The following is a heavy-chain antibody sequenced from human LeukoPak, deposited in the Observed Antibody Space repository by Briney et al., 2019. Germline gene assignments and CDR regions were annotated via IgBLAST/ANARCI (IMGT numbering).Heavy chain of an antibody. J-gene: IGHJ6*02. CDR2: ISGGADAT. CDR1: GFTFSRFA. CDR3: ARGDFYGMDV. V-gene: IGHV3-23*01. D-gene: IGHD3-3*01. Sequence: GGSLRLSCAASGFTFSRFAMCWVRQAPGKGLEWVSAISGGADATYYADSVRGRFSVSRDNSKNTLDLQMDSLRAEDTAVYYCARGDFYGMDVWGQGTTVTVSS.